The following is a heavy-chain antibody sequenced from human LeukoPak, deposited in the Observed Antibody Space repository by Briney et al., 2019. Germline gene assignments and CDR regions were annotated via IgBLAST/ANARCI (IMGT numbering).Heavy chain of an antibody. CDR1: GYTFTDYY. CDR3: ARGLERLDSNNYLSFAFDI. Sequence: ASVKVSCKASGYTFTDYYMHWVRQAPGQGLEWMGIINTSGGHTNYAQKFQGRVSMTRDTSTGTLYMDLSSLRFEDTAEYYCARGLERLDSNNYLSFAFDIWGQGTMVTVS. J-gene: IGHJ3*02. D-gene: IGHD4-11*01. CDR2: INTSGGHT. V-gene: IGHV1-46*01.